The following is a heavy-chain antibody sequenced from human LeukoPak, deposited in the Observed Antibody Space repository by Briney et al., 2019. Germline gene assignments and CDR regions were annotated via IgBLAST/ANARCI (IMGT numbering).Heavy chain of an antibody. Sequence: SETLSLTCAVYGGSFSGYYWSWIRQPPGKGLEWIGEIIHSGSTNYNPSLKSRVTISVDTSKNQFSLKLSSVTAADTAVYYCAIEATSKSLTIVGVGKSSKDAFDIWGQGTMVTVSS. CDR2: IIHSGST. CDR1: GGSFSGYY. V-gene: IGHV4-34*12. CDR3: AIEATSKSLTIVGVGKSSKDAFDI. J-gene: IGHJ3*02. D-gene: IGHD3-3*01.